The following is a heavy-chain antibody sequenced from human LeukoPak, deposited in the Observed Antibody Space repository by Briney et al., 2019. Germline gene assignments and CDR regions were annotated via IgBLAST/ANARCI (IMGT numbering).Heavy chain of an antibody. CDR1: GFIVSSNY. V-gene: IGHV3-53*01. Sequence: GGSLRLSCAASGFIVSSNYMSWGREAPGGGLECGSVIYSGGSTYYADSVKGRFTISRDNSKNALYLQMNSLRAEDTAVYPCARGDYFDYWGPGTLVPVSS. CDR3: ARGDYFDY. CDR2: IYSGGST. J-gene: IGHJ4*02.